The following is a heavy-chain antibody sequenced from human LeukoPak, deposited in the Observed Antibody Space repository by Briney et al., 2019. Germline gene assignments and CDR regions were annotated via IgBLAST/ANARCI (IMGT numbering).Heavy chain of an antibody. J-gene: IGHJ2*01. Sequence: PSETLTLTCAVSGYSISSGYYWGWIRQPPGKGLEWIGSIYHSGSTYYNPSLKSRVTISVDTSKNQISLKLSSVTAADTAVYYCARHSGYYYDSSGYYYPHYWYFDLWGRGTLVTVSS. CDR3: ARHSGYYYDSSGYYYPHYWYFDL. V-gene: IGHV4-38-2*01. D-gene: IGHD3-22*01. CDR1: GYSISSGYY. CDR2: IYHSGST.